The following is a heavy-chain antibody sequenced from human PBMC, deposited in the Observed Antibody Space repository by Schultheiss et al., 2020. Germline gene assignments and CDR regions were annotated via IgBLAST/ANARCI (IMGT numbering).Heavy chain of an antibody. J-gene: IGHJ6*02. CDR1: GFTFSDYY. CDR2: ISSSSSYT. Sequence: GGSLRLSCAASGFTFSDYYMSWIRQAPGKGLEWVSYISSSSSYTNYADSVKGRFTISRDNAKNSLYLQMNSLRAEDTAVYYCARGGEYSSGWRRYYYYYGMDVWGQGTLVTVSS. D-gene: IGHD6-19*01. V-gene: IGHV3-11*05. CDR3: ARGGEYSSGWRRYYYYYGMDV.